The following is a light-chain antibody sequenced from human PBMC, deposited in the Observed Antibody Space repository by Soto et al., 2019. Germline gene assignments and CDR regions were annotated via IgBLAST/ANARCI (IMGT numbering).Light chain of an antibody. CDR2: KAS. V-gene: IGKV1-5*03. CDR1: QSISSW. J-gene: IGKJ1*01. CDR3: QHYNSYSEA. Sequence: DIRLTQSAATLSASLGDRVTTTCRASQSISSWLAWYQQKKGKAPKLLIYKASTLKSGVPSRFSGSGYGTEFNLTISSLQTDDFATYYCQHYNSYSEAFGQGTKVDIK.